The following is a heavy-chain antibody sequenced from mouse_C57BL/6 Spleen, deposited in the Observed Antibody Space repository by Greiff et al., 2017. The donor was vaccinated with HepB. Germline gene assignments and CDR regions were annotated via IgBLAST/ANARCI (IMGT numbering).Heavy chain of an antibody. Sequence: EVNLVESGGGLVKPGGSLKLSCAASGFPFSSYAMSGVRQTQEKRLEWVATISDGGSYTYYPDNVKGRFTISRDNAKNNLYLQMSHLKSEDTAMYYCARESNDYYFDYWGQGTTLTVSS. CDR1: GFPFSSYA. CDR2: ISDGGSYT. CDR3: ARESNDYYFDY. V-gene: IGHV5-4*01. J-gene: IGHJ2*01. D-gene: IGHD2-5*01.